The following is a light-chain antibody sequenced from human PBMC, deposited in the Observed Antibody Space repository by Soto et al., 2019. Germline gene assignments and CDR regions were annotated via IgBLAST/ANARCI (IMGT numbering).Light chain of an antibody. CDR1: QSINNF. CDR2: DVS. CDR3: QQRSNWPPTWT. Sequence: EIVLTQSPATLSLSPGERATLSCRASQSINNFIAWYQQKSGQPPRLVFYDVSKRATGIPARFSGSGSGTDFTLSISSLEPEDFAVYFCQQRSNWPPTWTFGPGTKVEVK. J-gene: IGKJ1*01. V-gene: IGKV3-11*01.